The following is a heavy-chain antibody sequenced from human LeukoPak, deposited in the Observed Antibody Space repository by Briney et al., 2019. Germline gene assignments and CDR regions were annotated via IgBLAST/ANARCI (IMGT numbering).Heavy chain of an antibody. V-gene: IGHV1-69*05. J-gene: IGHJ3*02. CDR3: ARDRSFSSPDAFDI. Sequence: SVKVSCKASGYTFTSYDINWVRQATGQGLEWMGGIIPIFGTANYAQKFQGRVTITTDESTSTVYMELSSLRSEDTAVYYCARDRSFSSPDAFDIWGQGTMVTVSS. CDR2: IIPIFGTA. D-gene: IGHD6-6*01. CDR1: GYTFTSYD.